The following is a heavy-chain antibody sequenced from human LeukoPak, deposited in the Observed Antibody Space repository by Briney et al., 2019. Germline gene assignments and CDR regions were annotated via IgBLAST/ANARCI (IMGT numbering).Heavy chain of an antibody. CDR3: ARPYYYDSSGYYGGAFDI. CDR1: GGSISSYY. CDR2: IYYSGST. D-gene: IGHD3-22*01. J-gene: IGHJ3*02. Sequence: PSETLSLTCTVSGGSISSYYWSWIRQPPGKGLEGMGYIYYSGSTNYNPFLKSRVTISVDTSKNQFSLKLSSVTAADTAVYYCARPYYYDSSGYYGGAFDIWGQGTMVTVSS. V-gene: IGHV4-59*08.